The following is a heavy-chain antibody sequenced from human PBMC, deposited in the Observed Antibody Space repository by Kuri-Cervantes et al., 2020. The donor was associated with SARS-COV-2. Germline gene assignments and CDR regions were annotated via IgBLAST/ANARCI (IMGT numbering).Heavy chain of an antibody. D-gene: IGHD3-3*01. Sequence: LSLTCAASGFTFSSYAMHWVRQAPGKGLEWVAVISYDGSNKYYADSVKGRFTISRDNAKNSLYLQMNSLRAEDTAVYYCARDFGDLWGQGTLVTVSS. J-gene: IGHJ5*02. CDR2: ISYDGSNK. CDR1: GFTFSSYA. CDR3: ARDFGDL. V-gene: IGHV3-30*07.